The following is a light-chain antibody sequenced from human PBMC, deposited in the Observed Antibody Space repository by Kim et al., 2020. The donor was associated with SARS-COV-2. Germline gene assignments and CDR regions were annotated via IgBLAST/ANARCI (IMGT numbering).Light chain of an antibody. J-gene: IGLJ2*01. V-gene: IGLV1-51*01. Sequence: QSVLTQPPSVSAAPGQKVTISCSGRSSNIGSNSVSWFQQVPGTAPKLLIYDSNKRPSGIPDRFSGSKSGTSATLGITGLQTGDEADYYCGTWDSSLSGVVFGGGTKVTVL. CDR1: SSNIGSNS. CDR2: DSN. CDR3: GTWDSSLSGVV.